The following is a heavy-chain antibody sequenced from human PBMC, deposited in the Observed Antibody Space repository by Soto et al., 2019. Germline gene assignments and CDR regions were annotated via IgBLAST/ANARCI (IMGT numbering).Heavy chain of an antibody. Sequence: PVGSLRHSCAASGSTFSSYGMNWLRQAPGKGLEWVSSIDSSGSYIYYTDSVQGRFIISRDNAKNLLYLQMNSLRAEDTAVYFCAIDESGGSSSSNWCQGPRVTVSS. D-gene: IGHD6-13*01. V-gene: IGHV3-21*01. CDR3: AIDESGGSSSSN. CDR1: GSTFSSYG. CDR2: IDSSGSYI. J-gene: IGHJ4*02.